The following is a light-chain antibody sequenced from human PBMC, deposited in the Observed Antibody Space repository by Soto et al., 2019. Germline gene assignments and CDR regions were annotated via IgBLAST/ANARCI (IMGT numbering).Light chain of an antibody. Sequence: EIVMTQSPATLSVSPGESATLSCRASQSVRSNLAWYQQKPGQAPRLLIYGASTRATGIPARFSGSGSGTEYTLTISGLQSEDFAVYYCHQYNIWPPPLFGGGTKVEIK. CDR2: GAS. CDR3: HQYNIWPPPL. J-gene: IGKJ4*01. CDR1: QSVRSN. V-gene: IGKV3-15*01.